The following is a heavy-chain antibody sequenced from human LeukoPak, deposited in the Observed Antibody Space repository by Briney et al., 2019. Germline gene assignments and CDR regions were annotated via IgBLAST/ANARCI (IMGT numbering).Heavy chain of an antibody. CDR1: GFTFSSYW. CDR2: ISADGSYT. V-gene: IGHV3-74*01. D-gene: IGHD1-1*01. CDR3: ATANSGPDI. Sequence: GGSLRLSCAASGFTFSSYWMHWVRQAPGKGLVWVTRISADGSYTLYADSVKGRFTISRDNAKNTLYLQMNSLRAEDTAVYYCATANSGPDIWGQGTTATVSS. J-gene: IGHJ3*02.